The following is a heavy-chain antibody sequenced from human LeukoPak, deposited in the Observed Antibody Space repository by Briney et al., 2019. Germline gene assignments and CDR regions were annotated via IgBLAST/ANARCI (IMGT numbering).Heavy chain of an antibody. CDR3: ARVNINNWHSCDY. J-gene: IGHJ4*02. V-gene: IGHV4-4*02. CDR1: GGSISSNNW. Sequence: SETLSLTCAVFGGSISSNNWWGWVRQPPGKGLEWIGEIYHSGSPNYNPSLKSRVTISVDKSRNHFSLNLSSVTAADTAVYYCARVNINNWHSCDYWGQGTLVTVSS. D-gene: IGHD1-1*01. CDR2: IYHSGSP.